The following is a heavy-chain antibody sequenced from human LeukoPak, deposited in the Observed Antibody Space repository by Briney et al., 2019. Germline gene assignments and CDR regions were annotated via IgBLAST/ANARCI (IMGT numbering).Heavy chain of an antibody. CDR1: GFTFSSNY. D-gene: IGHD5-12*01. V-gene: IGHV3-66*01. CDR3: ARSRQKDIVATILDY. CDR2: IYSGGST. J-gene: IGHJ4*02. Sequence: GGSLRLSCAASGFTFSSNYMSWVRQAPGKGVEGVSVIYSGGSTYYADSVKGRFTISRDNSKNTLYLQMNSLRAEDTAVYYCARSRQKDIVATILDYWGQGTLVTVSS.